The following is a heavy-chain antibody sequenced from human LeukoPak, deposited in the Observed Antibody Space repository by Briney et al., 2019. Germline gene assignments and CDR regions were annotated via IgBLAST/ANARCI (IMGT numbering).Heavy chain of an antibody. CDR3: ARQIPSIAVPSSSLDY. Sequence: GASVKVSCKASGYTFTSYVLNWVRQAPGQGLEWMGIINPSGGSTNYAQKFQGRVTMTRDTSTSTVYMELSNLRSEDTAVYYCARQIPSIAVPSSSLDYWGQGTLVTVSS. J-gene: IGHJ4*02. D-gene: IGHD6-19*01. CDR2: INPSGGST. V-gene: IGHV1-46*01. CDR1: GYTFTSYV.